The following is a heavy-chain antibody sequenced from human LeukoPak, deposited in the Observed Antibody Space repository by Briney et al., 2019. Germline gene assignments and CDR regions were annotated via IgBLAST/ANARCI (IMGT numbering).Heavy chain of an antibody. CDR3: ARDTYYDILTGTDAFDI. CDR2: ISTSTTTI. D-gene: IGHD3-9*01. V-gene: IGHV3-48*04. Sequence: GGSLRLSCEASGFTFSSYSMNWVRQAPGKGLEWISYISTSTTTIYYANSVKGRFTISRDNAKNSLYLQMNSLRAEDTAVYYCARDTYYDILTGTDAFDIWGQGTMVTVSS. J-gene: IGHJ3*02. CDR1: GFTFSSYS.